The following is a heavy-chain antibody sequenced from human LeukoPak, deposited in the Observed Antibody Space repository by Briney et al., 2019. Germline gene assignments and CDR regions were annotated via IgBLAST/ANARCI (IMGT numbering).Heavy chain of an antibody. V-gene: IGHV3-7*01. J-gene: IGHJ4*02. CDR2: IKQDGSEK. D-gene: IGHD3-3*01. CDR1: GLTFSSYW. CDR3: ARDWYYDFWSGGDY. Sequence: GGSLRLSCAASGLTFSSYWMSWVRQAPGKGLEWVANIKQDGSEKYYVDSVKGRFTISRDNAKNSLYLQMNSLRAEDTAVYYCARDWYYDFWSGGDYWGQGTLVTVSS.